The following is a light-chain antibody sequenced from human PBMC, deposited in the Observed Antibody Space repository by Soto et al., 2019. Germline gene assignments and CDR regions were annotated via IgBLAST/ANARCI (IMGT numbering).Light chain of an antibody. Sequence: DIQMTQPPAILSASLGAIVTISCRASQSISSWLAWYQQKPGKAPNLLIHKASHLESGVPSRFSGSGSGTEFTLTISSLQPGDFATYYCQHDNTYPWTFGQGTKVDFK. CDR1: QSISSW. J-gene: IGKJ1*01. CDR3: QHDNTYPWT. V-gene: IGKV1-5*03. CDR2: KAS.